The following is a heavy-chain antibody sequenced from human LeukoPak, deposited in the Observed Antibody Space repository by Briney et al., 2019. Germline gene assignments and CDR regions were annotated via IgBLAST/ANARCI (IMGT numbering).Heavy chain of an antibody. D-gene: IGHD3-10*01. CDR3: ARDTMVRGVIRSPRMDV. Sequence: SETLSLTCTVSGGSISSYYWSWIRQPPGKGLEWIGYIYYSGSTNYNPSLKSRVTISVDTSKNQFSLKLSSVTAADTAVYYCARDTMVRGVIRSPRMDVWGQGTTVTVSS. CDR2: IYYSGST. V-gene: IGHV4-59*01. CDR1: GGSISSYY. J-gene: IGHJ6*02.